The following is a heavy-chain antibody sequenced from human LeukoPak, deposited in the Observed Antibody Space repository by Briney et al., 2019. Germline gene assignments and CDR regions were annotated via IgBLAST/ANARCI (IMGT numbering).Heavy chain of an antibody. CDR3: ARLRGQGFDS. CDR2: MHHSGNT. CDR1: GYSISSGYY. V-gene: IGHV4-38-2*01. Sequence: SETLSLTCAVSGYSISSGYYWGWIRQPPGKGLESIGSMHHSGNTYYNPSLKSRVTISIDTSKNQFSLKLSSVTAADTAIYYCARLRGQGFDSWGQGTLITVSS. J-gene: IGHJ4*02.